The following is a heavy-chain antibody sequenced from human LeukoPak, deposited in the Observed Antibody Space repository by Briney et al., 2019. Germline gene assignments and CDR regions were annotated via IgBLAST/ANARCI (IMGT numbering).Heavy chain of an antibody. D-gene: IGHD1-26*01. Sequence: GGSLRLSCAASGFTFSSYWMSWVRQAPGKGLEWVANIKHDGSEKYYVDSVKGRFTISRDNAKNSLFLQMNSLKAEDTAVYYCAKEGGIGSYLSHWGQGSLVTVSS. CDR1: GFTFSSYW. CDR2: IKHDGSEK. J-gene: IGHJ4*02. V-gene: IGHV3-7*01. CDR3: AKEGGIGSYLSH.